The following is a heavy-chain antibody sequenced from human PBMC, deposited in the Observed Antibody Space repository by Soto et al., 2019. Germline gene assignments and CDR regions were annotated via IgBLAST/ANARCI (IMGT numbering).Heavy chain of an antibody. CDR1: GGTFSSYA. V-gene: IGHV1-69*13. CDR3: ARDMRLRLGELSLYPLDP. Sequence: SVKVSCKASGGTFSSYAISWVRQAPGQGLEWMGGIIPIFGTANYAQKYQGRVTITADESTSTAYMELSSLRSEDTAVYYCARDMRLRLGELSLYPLDPWGQGTLVTVSS. CDR2: IIPIFGTA. J-gene: IGHJ5*02. D-gene: IGHD3-16*02.